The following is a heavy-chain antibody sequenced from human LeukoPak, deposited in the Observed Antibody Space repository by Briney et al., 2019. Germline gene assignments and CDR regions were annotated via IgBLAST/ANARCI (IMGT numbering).Heavy chain of an antibody. Sequence: SETLSLTCAVSGGSISSYYWSWIRQPPGKGLEWIGFIYYSGRTNYNPSLESRVTISVDTSKKQFTRKLRAVTAADTAVYYCARTNYYYYMDVWGKGTTVTVSS. CDR3: ARTNYYYYMDV. J-gene: IGHJ6*03. CDR2: IYYSGRT. V-gene: IGHV4-59*01. CDR1: GGSISSYY.